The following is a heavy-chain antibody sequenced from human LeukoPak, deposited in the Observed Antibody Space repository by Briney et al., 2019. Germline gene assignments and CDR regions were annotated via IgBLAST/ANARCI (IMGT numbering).Heavy chain of an antibody. CDR1: GFTFDDYA. V-gene: IGHV3-43*02. CDR3: STVKYGTLFDY. CDR2: ISADGGGT. Sequence: GGSLRLSCAASGFTFDDYAMYWVRQAPGKGLEWVSLISADGGGTYYADSVKGRFTISRDNSKNSLYLQMDSLKTEDTAVYYCSTVKYGTLFDYWGQGTLVTVSS. D-gene: IGHD1-14*01. J-gene: IGHJ4*02.